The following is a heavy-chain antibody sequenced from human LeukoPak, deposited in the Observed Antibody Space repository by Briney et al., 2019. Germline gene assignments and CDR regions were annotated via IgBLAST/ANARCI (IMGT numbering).Heavy chain of an antibody. V-gene: IGHV4-4*07. J-gene: IGHJ4*02. CDR1: GGSISSYY. D-gene: IGHD6-19*01. CDR3: ARGSSGWYSIDY. CDR2: IYSSGST. Sequence: ASETLSLTCTVSGGSISSYYWSWIRQPAGEGLEWIERIYSSGSTNYNPSLKSRVTMSVDTSKNQFSLKLSSVTAADTAVYYCARGSSGWYSIDYWGQGTLVTVSS.